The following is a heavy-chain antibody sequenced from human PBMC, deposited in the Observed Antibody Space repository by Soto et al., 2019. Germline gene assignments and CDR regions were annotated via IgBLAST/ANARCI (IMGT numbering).Heavy chain of an antibody. CDR1: GFSLTTTGMG. CDR2: IYWDDDK. CDR3: ARAGDYDLLSFDR. Sequence: QITLKESGPPLVRPSQTLTLTCAFSGFSLTTTGMGVAWIRQPPGTALEWLALIYWDDDKRYNPSLKNRLTVSNDTSTNRVVLPITNMIPEDTGTYFCARAGDYDLLSFDRWGPGTLVTVSS. D-gene: IGHD4-17*01. J-gene: IGHJ4*02. V-gene: IGHV2-5*02.